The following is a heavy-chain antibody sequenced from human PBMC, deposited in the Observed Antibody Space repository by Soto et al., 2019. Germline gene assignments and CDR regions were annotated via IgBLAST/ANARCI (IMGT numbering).Heavy chain of an antibody. CDR2: IYYSGST. D-gene: IGHD5-12*01. V-gene: IGHV4-31*03. CDR3: ARDGSGDGYNLGY. CDR1: GGSISSGGYY. J-gene: IGHJ4*02. Sequence: QVQLQESGPGLVKPSQTLSLTCTVSGGSISSGGYYWSWIRQHPGKGLEWIGYIYYSGSTYYNPSLKSRVTISVDTSKHHFSLKLSSVTAADTAVYYCARDGSGDGYNLGYWGQGTLVTVSS.